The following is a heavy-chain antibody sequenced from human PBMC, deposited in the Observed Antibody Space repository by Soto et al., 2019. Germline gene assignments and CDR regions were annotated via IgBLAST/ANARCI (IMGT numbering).Heavy chain of an antibody. V-gene: IGHV3-33*01. CDR3: ARPGGSGSVYYYYGMDV. J-gene: IGHJ6*02. CDR1: GFTFSSYG. D-gene: IGHD3-10*01. Sequence: QVQLVESGGGVVQPGRSLRLSCAASGFTFSSYGMHWVRQAPGKGLEWVAVIWYDGSNKYYADSVKGRFTISRDNSKNTLYLQMNSLRAEDTAVYYCARPGGSGSVYYYYGMDVWGQGTTVTVSS. CDR2: IWYDGSNK.